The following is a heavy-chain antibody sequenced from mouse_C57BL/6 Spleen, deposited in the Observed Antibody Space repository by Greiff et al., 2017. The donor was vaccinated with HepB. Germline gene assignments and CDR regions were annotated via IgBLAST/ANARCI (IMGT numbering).Heavy chain of an antibody. J-gene: IGHJ1*03. CDR3: ARHYYGSSHWYFDV. D-gene: IGHD1-1*01. Sequence: EVNVVESGGDLVKPGGSLKLSCAASGFTFSSYGMSWVRQTPDKRLEWVATISSGGSYTYYPDSVKGRFTISRDNAKNTLYLQMSSLTSEDTAMYYGARHYYGSSHWYFDVWGTGTTVTVSS. CDR2: ISSGGSYT. CDR1: GFTFSSYG. V-gene: IGHV5-6*01.